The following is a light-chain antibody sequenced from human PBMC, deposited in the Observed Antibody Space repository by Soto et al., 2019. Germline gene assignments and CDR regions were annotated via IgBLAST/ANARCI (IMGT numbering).Light chain of an antibody. J-gene: IGKJ2*01. CDR1: QSVSTN. CDR3: QQYHNWPLYT. V-gene: IGKV3-15*01. Sequence: EIVMTQSPATLSVSPGERATLSCRASQSVSTNLAWYQQKPGQAPRLLIYGASTRATGVPARFSGSGSGTESTVTISSLQPEDFAVYYCQQYHNWPLYTFGQGTKLEIK. CDR2: GAS.